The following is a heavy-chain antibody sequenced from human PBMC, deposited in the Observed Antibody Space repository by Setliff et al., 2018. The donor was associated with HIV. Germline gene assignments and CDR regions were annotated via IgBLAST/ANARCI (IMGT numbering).Heavy chain of an antibody. CDR3: ASSAVAGSTPVLIYYYYGMDV. V-gene: IGHV1-3*01. D-gene: IGHD6-19*01. Sequence: ASVKVSCKASGYTFTSYAMHWVRQAPGQRLEWMGWINAGNGNTKYSQKFQGRVTITRDTSVGTAYMELSSLRSEDTAVYYCASSAVAGSTPVLIYYYYGMDVWGQGTAVTVSS. J-gene: IGHJ6*02. CDR2: INAGNGNT. CDR1: GYTFTSYA.